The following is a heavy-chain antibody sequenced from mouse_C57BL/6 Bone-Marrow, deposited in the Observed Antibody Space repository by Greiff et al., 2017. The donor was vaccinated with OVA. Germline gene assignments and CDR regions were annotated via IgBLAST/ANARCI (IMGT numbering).Heavy chain of an antibody. CDR2: IYPGSGST. V-gene: IGHV1-55*01. J-gene: IGHJ3*01. Sequence: VQLQQPGAELVKPGASVKMSCKASGYTFTSYWITWVKQRPGQGLEWIGDIYPGSGSTNYNEKFKSKATLTVDTSSSTAYMQLSSLTSEDSAVYYCARLDDGYYSWFAYWGQGTLVTVSA. D-gene: IGHD2-3*01. CDR1: GYTFTSYW. CDR3: ARLDDGYYSWFAY.